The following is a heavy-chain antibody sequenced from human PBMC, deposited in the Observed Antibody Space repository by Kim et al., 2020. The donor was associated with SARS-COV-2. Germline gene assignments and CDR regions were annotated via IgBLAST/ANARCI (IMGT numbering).Heavy chain of an antibody. Sequence: TYNADTVKGRFYISTDNSKNTLYLQINSLRAEDTALYDCATSPNCVAYWGQGTLVTVSS. CDR3: ATSPNCVAY. J-gene: IGHJ4*02. D-gene: IGHD1-1*01. V-gene: IGHV3-23*01. CDR2: T.